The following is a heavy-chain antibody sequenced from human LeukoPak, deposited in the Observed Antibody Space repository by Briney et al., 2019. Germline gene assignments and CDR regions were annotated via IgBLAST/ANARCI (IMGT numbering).Heavy chain of an antibody. V-gene: IGHV4-59*01. D-gene: IGHD5-12*01. CDR2: IYYSGST. CDR3: ARVNVDIVATITRGYYYFDY. J-gene: IGHJ4*02. CDR1: GGSISSYY. Sequence: SETLSLTCTVSGGSISSYYWSWIRQPPGKGLEWIGYIYYSGSTNYNPSLKSRVTISVDTSKNQFSLKLSSVTAADTAVYYCARVNVDIVATITRGYYYFDYWGQGTLVTVSS.